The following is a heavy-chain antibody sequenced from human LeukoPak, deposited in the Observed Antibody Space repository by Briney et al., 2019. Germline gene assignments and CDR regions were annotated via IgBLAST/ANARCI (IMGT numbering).Heavy chain of an antibody. CDR3: ARAAAGTGGDY. CDR1: GGTFSSYT. J-gene: IGHJ4*02. CDR2: IFPILGIA. Sequence: RASVKVSCKASGGTFSSYTISWVRQAPGQGLEWMGRIFPILGIANYAQKFQGRVTITADKSTSTAYMELSSLRSEDTAVYYCARAAAGTGGDYWGQGTLVTVSS. V-gene: IGHV1-69*02. D-gene: IGHD6-13*01.